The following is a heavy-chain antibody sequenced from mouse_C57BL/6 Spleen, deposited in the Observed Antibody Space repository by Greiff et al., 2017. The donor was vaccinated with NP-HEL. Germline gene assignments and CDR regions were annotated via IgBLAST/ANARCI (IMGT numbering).Heavy chain of an antibody. D-gene: IGHD1-1*01. CDR1: GYTFTSYW. V-gene: IGHV1-55*01. Sequence: QVQLQQPGAELVKPGASVKMSCKASGYTFTSYWITWVKQRPGQGLEWLGDIYPGSGSTNYNEKFKSKATLTVDTSSSTAYMQLSSLTSEDSAVYYCARKGGYYGSRDYWGQGTTLTVSS. CDR2: IYPGSGST. J-gene: IGHJ2*01. CDR3: ARKGGYYGSRDY.